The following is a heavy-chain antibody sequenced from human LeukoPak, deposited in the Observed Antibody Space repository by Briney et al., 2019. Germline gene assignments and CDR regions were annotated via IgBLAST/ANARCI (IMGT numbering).Heavy chain of an antibody. CDR1: GYTLTELS. CDR3: ATMVSSGWSFDY. J-gene: IGHJ4*02. CDR2: FDPEDGET. Sequence: GASVKVSCKVSGYTLTELSMHWVRQAPGKGLEWMGGFDPEDGETIYAQKFQGRVTMTEDTSTDTAHMEPSSLRSEDTAVYYCATMVSSGWSFDYWGQGTLVTVSS. V-gene: IGHV1-24*01. D-gene: IGHD6-19*01.